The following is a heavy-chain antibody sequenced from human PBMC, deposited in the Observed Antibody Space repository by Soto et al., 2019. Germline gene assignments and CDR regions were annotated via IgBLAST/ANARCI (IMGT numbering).Heavy chain of an antibody. D-gene: IGHD3-10*01. Sequence: GGSLRLSCAASGFTFSSYAMHWVRQAPGKGLEWVAVISYDGSNKYYADSVKGRFTISRDNSKNTLYLQMNSLRTEDTAVYYCARDWVYGSYWGQGTLVTVSS. V-gene: IGHV3-30-3*01. CDR1: GFTFSSYA. J-gene: IGHJ4*02. CDR3: ARDWVYGSY. CDR2: ISYDGSNK.